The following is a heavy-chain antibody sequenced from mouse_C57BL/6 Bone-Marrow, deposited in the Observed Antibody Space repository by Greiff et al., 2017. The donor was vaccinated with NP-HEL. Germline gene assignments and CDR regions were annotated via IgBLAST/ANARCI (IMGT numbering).Heavy chain of an antibody. J-gene: IGHJ2*01. CDR1: GYTFTSYW. D-gene: IGHD2-4*01. V-gene: IGHV1-64*01. CDR2: IHPNSGST. Sequence: QVQLQQPGAELVKPGASVKLSCKASGYTFTSYWMHWVKQRPGQGLEWIGMIHPNSGSTNYNEKFKSKATLTVDKSSRTAYMQLSSLTSEDSAVYYFAREGDHDRGFYYWGQGTTLTVSS. CDR3: AREGDHDRGFYY.